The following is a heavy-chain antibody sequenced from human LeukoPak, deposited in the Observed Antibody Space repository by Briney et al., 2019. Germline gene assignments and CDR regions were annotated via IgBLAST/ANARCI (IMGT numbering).Heavy chain of an antibody. V-gene: IGHV3-23*01. J-gene: IGHJ4*02. CDR2: IRDSGNST. CDR1: GFTFSNFA. Sequence: GGSLRLSCAASGFTFSNFAMSWVRQAPGKGLKWVSSIRDSGNSTYYADSVKGRFTISRDNSKNTLYLQMNSLTADDPAVYCCALRDRDYWGQGTLVKVSS. CDR3: ALRDRDY. D-gene: IGHD4-17*01.